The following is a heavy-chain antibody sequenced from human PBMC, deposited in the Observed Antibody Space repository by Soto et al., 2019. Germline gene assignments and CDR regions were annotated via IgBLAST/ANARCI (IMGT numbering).Heavy chain of an antibody. CDR3: ARAAGTTSPFDP. D-gene: IGHD1-1*01. V-gene: IGHV1-69*13. CDR2: IIPIFGSA. Sequence: ASVKVSCKASGGTFSSYAISWVRQAPGQGLEWMGGIIPIFGSANYAQKFQGRVTITADESTSTAYMELSSLRSEDTAVYYCARAAGTTSPFDPWGQGTLVTVSS. CDR1: GGTFSSYA. J-gene: IGHJ5*02.